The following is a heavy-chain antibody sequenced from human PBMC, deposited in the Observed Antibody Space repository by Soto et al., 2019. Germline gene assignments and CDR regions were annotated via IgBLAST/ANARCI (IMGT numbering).Heavy chain of an antibody. CDR2: ISYDGSNK. CDR1: GFTFSSYG. J-gene: IGHJ6*02. V-gene: IGHV3-30*18. Sequence: GGSLRLSCAASGFTFSSYGMHWVRQAPGKGLEWVAVISYDGSNKYYADSVNGRFTISRDNSKNTLYLQMNSLRAEDTAVYYCAKDHYGMDVWGQGTTVTVSS. CDR3: AKDHYGMDV.